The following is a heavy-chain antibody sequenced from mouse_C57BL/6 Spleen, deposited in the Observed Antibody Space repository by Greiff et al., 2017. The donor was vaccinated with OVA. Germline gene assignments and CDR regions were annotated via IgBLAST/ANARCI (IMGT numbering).Heavy chain of an antibody. CDR2: IYPGDGDT. CDR3: ARWGGSSYY. V-gene: IGHV1-82*01. D-gene: IGHD1-1*01. Sequence: VKVVESGPELVKPGASVKISCKASGYAFSSSWMNWVKQRPGKGLEWIGRIYPGDGDTNYNGKFKGKATLTADKSSSTAYMQLSSLTSEDSAVYFCARWGGSSYYWGQGTTLTVSS. J-gene: IGHJ2*01. CDR1: GYAFSSSW.